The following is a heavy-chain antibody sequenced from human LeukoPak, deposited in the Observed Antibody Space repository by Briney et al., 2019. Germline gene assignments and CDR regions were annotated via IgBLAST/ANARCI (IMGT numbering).Heavy chain of an antibody. CDR1: GGTFSSYA. Sequence: ASVKVSCKASGGTFSSYAISWVRQAPGQGLEWMGRIIPIFGTANYAQKFQGRVTITTDESTSTAYMELSSLRSEDTAVHYCARVYGDYGVAYYFDYWGQGTLVTVSS. D-gene: IGHD4-17*01. CDR3: ARVYGDYGVAYYFDY. J-gene: IGHJ4*02. CDR2: IIPIFGTA. V-gene: IGHV1-69*05.